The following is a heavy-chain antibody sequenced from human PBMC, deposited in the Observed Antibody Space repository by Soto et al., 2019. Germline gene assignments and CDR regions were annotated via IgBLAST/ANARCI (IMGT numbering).Heavy chain of an antibody. V-gene: IGHV3-7*01. D-gene: IGHD1-26*01. J-gene: IGHJ3*02. CDR1: GFTFSSYW. Sequence: EVQLVESGGGLVQPGGSLRLSCAASGFTFSSYWMSWVRQAPGKGLEWVANIKQGGSEKYYVDSVKGRFTISRDNAKNALYLQMNSRRAEDTAVYYCARVGATGEAFDIWGQGTMVTVSS. CDR2: IKQGGSEK. CDR3: ARVGATGEAFDI.